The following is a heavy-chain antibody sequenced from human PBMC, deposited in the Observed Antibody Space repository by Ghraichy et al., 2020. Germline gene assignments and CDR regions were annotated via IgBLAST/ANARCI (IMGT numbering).Heavy chain of an antibody. J-gene: IGHJ4*02. CDR3: AREDTAMANGFDY. Sequence: GESLNISCAASGFTFSSYSMNWVRQAPGKGLEWVSSISSSSSYIYYADSVKGRFTISRDNAKNSLYLQMNSLRAEDTAVYYCAREDTAMANGFDYWGQGTLVTVSS. CDR2: ISSSSSYI. D-gene: IGHD5-18*01. V-gene: IGHV3-21*01. CDR1: GFTFSSYS.